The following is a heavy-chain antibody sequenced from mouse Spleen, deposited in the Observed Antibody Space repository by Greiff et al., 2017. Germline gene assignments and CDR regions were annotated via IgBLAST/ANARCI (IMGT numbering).Heavy chain of an antibody. V-gene: IGHV5-4*01. D-gene: IGHD1-1*01. CDR1: GFTFSSYA. CDR3: ARDPSTVVAPYWYFDV. Sequence: EVRLVESGGGLVKPGGSLKLSCAASGFTFSSYAMSWVRQTPEKRLEWVATISDGGSYTYYPDNVKGRFTISRDNAKNNLYLQMSHLKSEDTAMYYCARDPSTVVAPYWYFDVWGTGTTVTVSS. CDR2: ISDGGSYT. J-gene: IGHJ1*03.